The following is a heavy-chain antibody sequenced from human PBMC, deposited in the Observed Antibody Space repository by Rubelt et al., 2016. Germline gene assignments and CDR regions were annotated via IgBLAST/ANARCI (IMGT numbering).Heavy chain of an antibody. CDR3: ARGIFGSGQDGYNWIDP. CDR2: INHSGST. J-gene: IGHJ5*02. V-gene: IGHV4-34*01. CDR1: GGSFSGYY. D-gene: IGHD3-3*01. Sequence: QVQLQQWGAGLLKPSETLSLTCAVYGGSFSGYYWSWIRQPPGKGLEWIGEINHSGSTNYNPSLQSRVTISVDKSKNQLSLKLSAVTAAETAVDYCARGIFGSGQDGYNWIDPWGQGTLVTVSS.